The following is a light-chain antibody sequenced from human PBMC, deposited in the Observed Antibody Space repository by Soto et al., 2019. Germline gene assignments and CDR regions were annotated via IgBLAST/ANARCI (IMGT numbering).Light chain of an antibody. Sequence: QSVLTQPASASGSPGQSIAISCTGTSSDVGGYSYVSWYQQQPGKAPKLVISDVSNRPSGVSDRFSGSKSGNTASLTISGLQTEDEADYYCASYTTSSTYVFGTGTKVT. J-gene: IGLJ1*01. V-gene: IGLV2-14*01. CDR2: DVS. CDR3: ASYTTSSTYV. CDR1: SSDVGGYSY.